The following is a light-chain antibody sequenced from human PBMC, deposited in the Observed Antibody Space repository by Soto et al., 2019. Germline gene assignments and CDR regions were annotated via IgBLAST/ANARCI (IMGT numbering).Light chain of an antibody. V-gene: IGKV3-15*01. CDR3: QQYSKWPPTT. CDR1: QSVSNN. CDR2: GAS. Sequence: EIVMTQSPATLSVSPGERATLSCRASQSVSNNLAWYQQRPGQAPSLLIYGASTRATGIPARFSGSGSGTEFTLTISSLQSEDFAVYYCQQYSKWPPTTFGQGTRLEIK. J-gene: IGKJ5*01.